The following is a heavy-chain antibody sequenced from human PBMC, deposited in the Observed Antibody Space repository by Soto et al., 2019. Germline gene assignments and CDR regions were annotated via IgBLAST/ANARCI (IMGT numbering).Heavy chain of an antibody. Sequence: SETLSLTCAVYGGSFSGYYWSWSRQPPGRWLEWIGEINHSGSTNYNPSLKSRATISVDTSKNQFPLKLSSVTAADTAVYYCAKSPYSSSWYRGHYGMDVWGQGTTVTVSS. CDR3: AKSPYSSSWYRGHYGMDV. D-gene: IGHD6-13*01. J-gene: IGHJ6*02. CDR1: GGSFSGYY. CDR2: INHSGST. V-gene: IGHV4-34*01.